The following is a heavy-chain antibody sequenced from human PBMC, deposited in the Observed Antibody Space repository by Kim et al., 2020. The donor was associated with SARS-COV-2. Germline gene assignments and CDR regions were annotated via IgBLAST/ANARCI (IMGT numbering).Heavy chain of an antibody. CDR1: GFTFRSRG. CDR3: VRDFDF. CDR2: IRGGGGAT. V-gene: IGHV3-7*01. Sequence: GGSLRLSCAASGFTFRSRGMSWVRQAPGKGLQWLAAIRGGGGATYYVDSVKGRFFISRDNSKNLLYLQMNSLTGDDTAVYYCVRDFDFWVQGVLVTVSS. J-gene: IGHJ4*02.